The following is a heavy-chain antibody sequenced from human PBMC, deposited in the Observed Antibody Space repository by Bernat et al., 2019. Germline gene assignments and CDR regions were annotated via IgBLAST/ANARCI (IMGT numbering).Heavy chain of an antibody. CDR1: GFTFSNAW. CDR2: IKSKTDGGTT. Sequence: EVQLVESGGGLVKPGGSLRLSCAASGFTFSNAWMSWVRQAPGKVLEWVGRIKSKTDGGTTDYAAPVKGRFTISRDDSNNTLYLQMNSLKTEDTAVYYCTTGVRVVAATRDAFDIWGQGTMVTVSS. J-gene: IGHJ3*02. CDR3: TTGVRVVAATRDAFDI. V-gene: IGHV3-15*01. D-gene: IGHD2-15*01.